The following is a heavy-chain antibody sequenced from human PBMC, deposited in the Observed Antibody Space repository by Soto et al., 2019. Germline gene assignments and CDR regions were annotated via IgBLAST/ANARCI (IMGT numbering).Heavy chain of an antibody. CDR1: GFTFSSYA. Sequence: GGSLRLSCAASGFTFSSYAMSWVRQAPGKGLEWVSAISGSGGSTYYADSVKGRFTISRDNSKNTLYLQMNSLRAEDTAVYYCAIYPAATPGYFDLCGRGTLVTVSS. V-gene: IGHV3-23*01. CDR2: ISGSGGST. CDR3: AIYPAATPGYFDL. D-gene: IGHD2-2*01. J-gene: IGHJ2*01.